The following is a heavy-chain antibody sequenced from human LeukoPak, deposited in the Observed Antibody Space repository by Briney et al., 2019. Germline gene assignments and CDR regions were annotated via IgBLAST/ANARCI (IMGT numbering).Heavy chain of an antibody. CDR1: GFTFSNAW. J-gene: IGHJ3*02. D-gene: IGHD2-15*01. CDR3: TTGGPKEDSDAFDI. CDR2: IKSKADGGAT. V-gene: IGHV3-15*01. Sequence: GGSLRLSCAASGFTFSNAWMSWVRQAPGEGLEWVGRIKSKADGGATDYAAPVKGRFAISRDDSKNTLYLQMNSLKTEDTAVYYCTTGGPKEDSDAFDIWGQGTVVTVSS.